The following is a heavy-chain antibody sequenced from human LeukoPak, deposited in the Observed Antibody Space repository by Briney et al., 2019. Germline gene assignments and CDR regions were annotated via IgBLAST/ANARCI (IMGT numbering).Heavy chain of an antibody. CDR2: VSPSASDT. CDR1: GYTITNFW. Sequence: PGESLKISCEGSGYTITNFWICWVRQMPGKGLEWMGIVSPSASDTRYGPSFQRQVTTSADKSITTAYLQWSSLTASDTATYYCVRQPRVHTPDFWGQGTLVTVSS. CDR3: VRQPRVHTPDF. D-gene: IGHD1-1*01. V-gene: IGHV5-51*01. J-gene: IGHJ4*02.